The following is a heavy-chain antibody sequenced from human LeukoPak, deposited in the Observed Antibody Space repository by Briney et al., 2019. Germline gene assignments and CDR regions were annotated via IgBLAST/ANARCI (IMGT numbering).Heavy chain of an antibody. D-gene: IGHD6-6*01. CDR3: AKGRAARREFYYYYYMDV. J-gene: IGHJ6*03. Sequence: GGSLRLSCAASGFTFSSYAMSWVRQAPGKGLEWVSAISGSGGSTYYADSVKGRFTISRDNSKNTLYLQMNSLRAEDTAVYYCAKGRAARREFYYYYYMDVWGKGTTVTVSS. V-gene: IGHV3-23*01. CDR1: GFTFSSYA. CDR2: ISGSGGST.